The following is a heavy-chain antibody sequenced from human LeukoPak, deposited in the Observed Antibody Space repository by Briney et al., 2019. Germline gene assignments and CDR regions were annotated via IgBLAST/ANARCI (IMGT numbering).Heavy chain of an antibody. CDR3: ARGSSFGAY. J-gene: IGHJ4*02. CDR2: INQDGSER. CDR1: GFTVSSNN. V-gene: IGHV3-7*03. Sequence: GGSLRLSCAASGFTVSSNNMSWVRQAPGKGLEWVANINQDGSERYYVDPVKGRFTISRDNTRNSLYLQMNSLRAEDTAVYYCARGSSFGAYWGQGTLVTVSS. D-gene: IGHD3-3*01.